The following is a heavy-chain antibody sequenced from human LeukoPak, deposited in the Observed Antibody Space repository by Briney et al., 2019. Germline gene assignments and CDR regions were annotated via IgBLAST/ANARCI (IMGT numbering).Heavy chain of an antibody. CDR2: ISWNSGSI. V-gene: IGHV3-9*03. J-gene: IGHJ4*02. Sequence: GGSLRLSCAASGFTFDDYAMHWVRQAPGKGLEWVSGISWNSGSIGYADSVKGRFTISTDNAKNSLYLQMNSLRAEDMALYYCAKGQRVFGVVNAPTPFDYWGQGTLVSVSS. CDR1: GFTFDDYA. D-gene: IGHD3-3*01. CDR3: AKGQRVFGVVNAPTPFDY.